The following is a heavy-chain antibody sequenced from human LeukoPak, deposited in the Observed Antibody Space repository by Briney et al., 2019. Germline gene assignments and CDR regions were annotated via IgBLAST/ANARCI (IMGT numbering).Heavy chain of an antibody. V-gene: IGHV3-23*01. CDR2: ISGSGGST. D-gene: IGHD5-12*01. Sequence: GGSLRLSCAASGFTFSSYAMSWVRQAPGKGLEWVSAISGSGGSTYYADSVKDRFTISRDNSKNTLYLQMNSLRAEDTAVYYCAKDPEDSGYVTLYYFDYWGQGTLVTVSS. CDR1: GFTFSSYA. J-gene: IGHJ4*02. CDR3: AKDPEDSGYVTLYYFDY.